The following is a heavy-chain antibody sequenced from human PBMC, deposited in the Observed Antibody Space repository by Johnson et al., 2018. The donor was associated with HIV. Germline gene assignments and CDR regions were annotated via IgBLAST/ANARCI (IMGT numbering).Heavy chain of an antibody. J-gene: IGHJ3*02. CDR2: IKQDGSEK. CDR1: GFTFSSYW. Sequence: MQLVESGGGLVKPGGSLRLSCAASGFTFSSYWMSWVRQAPGKGLEWVANIKQDGSEKYYVDSVKGRFTISRDNSKNTLYLQMNSLRAEDTAVYYCAREGRLGSYLGGVAFDIWGQGTMVTVST. CDR3: AREGRLGSYLGGVAFDI. V-gene: IGHV3-7*01. D-gene: IGHD1-26*01.